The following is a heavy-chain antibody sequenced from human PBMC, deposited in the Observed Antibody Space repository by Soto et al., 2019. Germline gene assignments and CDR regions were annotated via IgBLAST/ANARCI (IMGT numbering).Heavy chain of an antibody. CDR1: GFTFDDYA. V-gene: IGHV3-9*01. CDR2: ISWNSGSI. J-gene: IGHJ6*03. CDR3: AKVGDPNHYYYYMDV. Sequence: EVQLVESGGGLVQPGRSLRLSCAASGFTFDDYAMHWVRQAPGKGLEWVSGISWNSGSIGYADSVKGRFTISRDNAKNSLYLQMNSLRAEDTALYYCAKVGDPNHYYYYMDVWGKGTTVTVSS.